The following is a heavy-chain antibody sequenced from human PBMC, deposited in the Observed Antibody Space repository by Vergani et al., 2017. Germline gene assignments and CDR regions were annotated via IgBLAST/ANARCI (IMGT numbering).Heavy chain of an antibody. CDR3: ARRNRVGAGGGAFDI. V-gene: IGHV4-34*01. CDR1: GGSFSGYY. J-gene: IGHJ3*02. Sequence: QVQLQQWGAGLLKPSETLSLTCAVYGGSFSGYYWSWIRQPPGKGLEWIGEINHSGSTNYNPSLKSRVTISVDTSKNQFSLKLSSVTAADTAVYYCARRNRVGAGGGAFDIGGQGTMVTVSS. CDR2: INHSGST. D-gene: IGHD1-26*01.